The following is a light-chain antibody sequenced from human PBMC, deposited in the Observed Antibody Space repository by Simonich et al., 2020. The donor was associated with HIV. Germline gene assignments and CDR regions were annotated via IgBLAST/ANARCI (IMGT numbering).Light chain of an antibody. V-gene: IGLV3-25*03. J-gene: IGLJ3*02. CDR3: QSADTSDSVV. Sequence: SYELTQPPSVSVSPGQTARITCSGDTLPRQYAYWYQQKPGQAPVLVIYKDSERPSGIPGRFSGSSSGTTVTLTISGVQSEDDADYYCQSADTSDSVVFGGGTKLAVL. CDR1: TLPRQY. CDR2: KDS.